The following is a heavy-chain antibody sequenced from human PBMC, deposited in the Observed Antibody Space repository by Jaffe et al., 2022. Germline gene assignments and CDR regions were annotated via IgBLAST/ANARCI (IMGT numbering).Heavy chain of an antibody. V-gene: IGHV1-69*01. J-gene: IGHJ4*02. CDR1: GGTFSSYA. Sequence: QVQLVQSGAEVKKPGSSVKVSCKASGGTFSSYAISWVRQAPGQGLEWMGGIIPIFGTANYAQKFQGRVTITADESTSTAYMELSSLRSEDTAVYYCARGHYAPYYGDYEGGDYWGQGTLVTVSS. CDR2: IIPIFGTA. CDR3: ARGHYAPYYGDYEGGDY. D-gene: IGHD4-17*01.